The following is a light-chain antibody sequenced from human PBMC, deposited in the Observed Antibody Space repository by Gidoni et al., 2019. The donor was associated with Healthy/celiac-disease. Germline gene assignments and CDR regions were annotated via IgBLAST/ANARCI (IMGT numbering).Light chain of an antibody. Sequence: DIQMPQSPSSLSASLGDRVTITSRASQSISSYLNWYQQKPGKAPKLLIYAASSVQSGVPSRFSGSGSGTDFTHTISSLQHEDFATYYSQQSYSTPQTFXQXTKVEIK. J-gene: IGKJ1*01. V-gene: IGKV1-39*01. CDR2: AAS. CDR1: QSISSY. CDR3: QQSYSTPQT.